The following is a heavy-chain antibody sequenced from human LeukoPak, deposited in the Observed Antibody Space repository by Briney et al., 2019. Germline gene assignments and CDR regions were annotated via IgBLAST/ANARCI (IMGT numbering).Heavy chain of an antibody. CDR1: GGSISSYR. CDR2: IYYSGST. CDR3: ARVGGWNDGDWFGP. D-gene: IGHD1-1*01. Sequence: SETLSLTCNVSGGSISSYRWSWIRQPPGKGLEWIGYIYYSGSTNYNPSLKSRVTISVDTSKNQFSLKLSSVTAADTAVYYCARVGGWNDGDWFGPWGQGTLVTVSS. J-gene: IGHJ5*02. V-gene: IGHV4-59*01.